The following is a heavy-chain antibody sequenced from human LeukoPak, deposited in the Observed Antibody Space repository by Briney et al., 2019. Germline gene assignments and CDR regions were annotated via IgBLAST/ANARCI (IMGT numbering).Heavy chain of an antibody. Sequence: GSLKLSFAASGFTFNSYAMSWGRPAPGKGVGWGPAISGSGGSTYYADSVKGRFTISRDNSKNTLYLQMNSLRAEDTAVYYCAKAPSMTPPVGYFDYWGQGTLVTVSS. J-gene: IGHJ4*02. CDR3: AKAPSMTPPVGYFDY. D-gene: IGHD2-15*01. V-gene: IGHV3-23*01. CDR1: GFTFNSYA. CDR2: ISGSGGST.